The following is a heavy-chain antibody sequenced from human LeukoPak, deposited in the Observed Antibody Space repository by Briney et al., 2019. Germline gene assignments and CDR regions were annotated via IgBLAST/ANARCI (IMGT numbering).Heavy chain of an antibody. CDR2: IKHDGSET. Sequence: GGSLRLSCAASGFTFSSYSMNWVRQAPGKGLEWVANIKHDGSETNYVDSVKGRFTISRDNAKNSLHLQMNSLRAEDTAVYYCAKNGGPHGMDVWGQGTTVTVSS. V-gene: IGHV3-7*02. CDR1: GFTFSSYS. CDR3: AKNGGPHGMDV. J-gene: IGHJ6*02. D-gene: IGHD3-10*01.